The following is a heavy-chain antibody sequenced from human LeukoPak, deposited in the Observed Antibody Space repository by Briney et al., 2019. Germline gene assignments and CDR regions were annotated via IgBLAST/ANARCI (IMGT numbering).Heavy chain of an antibody. D-gene: IGHD3-9*01. V-gene: IGHV4-59*08. Sequence: SETLSLTCTVSGGSISSYYWSWIRQPPGKGLEWIGYIYYSGSTNYNPSLKSRVTISVDTSKNQFSLKLSSVTAADTAVYYCARHGPPYYDILTGYDYYYYYGMDVWGQGTTVTVSS. CDR3: ARHGPPYYDILTGYDYYYYYGMDV. CDR1: GGSISSYY. J-gene: IGHJ6*02. CDR2: IYYSGST.